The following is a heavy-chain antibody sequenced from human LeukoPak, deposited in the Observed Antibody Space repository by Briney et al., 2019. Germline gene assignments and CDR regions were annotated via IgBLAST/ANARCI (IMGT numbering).Heavy chain of an antibody. CDR2: ISPYNGAT. V-gene: IGHV1-18*01. D-gene: IGHD1-1*01. CDR1: GYTFTTYG. J-gene: IGHJ4*02. Sequence: ASVKVSCKASGYTFTTYGITWIRQAPGQGLEWLGWISPYNGATEYAQNLQDRVSMTTDTSTNTAYIEVRSLKSDDTAVYHCAGDSDWNVDYWGQGTLVTVSS. CDR3: AGDSDWNVDY.